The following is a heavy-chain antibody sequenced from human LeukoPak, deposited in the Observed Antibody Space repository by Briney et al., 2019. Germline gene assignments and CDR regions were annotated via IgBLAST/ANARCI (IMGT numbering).Heavy chain of an antibody. J-gene: IGHJ4*02. V-gene: IGHV3-23*01. Sequence: GGSLRLSCAASGFTFSSYAMSWVRQAPGKGLEWVAGITDSGDSTSYSDSVKGRFSISRHNSKNTLYLQMNSLRVEDTAIYYCVRERMNVLRFLEWSTLDYWGQGTLAIVSS. CDR3: VRERMNVLRFLEWSTLDY. D-gene: IGHD3-3*01. CDR2: ITDSGDST. CDR1: GFTFSSYA.